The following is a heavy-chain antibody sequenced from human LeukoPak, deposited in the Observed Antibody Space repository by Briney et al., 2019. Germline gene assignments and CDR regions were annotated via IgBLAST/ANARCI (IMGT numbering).Heavy chain of an antibody. J-gene: IGHJ5*02. CDR3: AHRGYGDYPSSKWFDP. CDR2: IYWNDDK. Sequence: SGPTLVNPTQTLTLTCTFSGFSLSSGGVGVGWIRQAPGKALQGLAVIYWNDDKRYSPSLKGRLTITKDTSKNQVVLTMTNMDPVETATYYCAHRGYGDYPSSKWFDPWGQGTLVIVSS. V-gene: IGHV2-5*01. CDR1: GFSLSSGGVG. D-gene: IGHD4-17*01.